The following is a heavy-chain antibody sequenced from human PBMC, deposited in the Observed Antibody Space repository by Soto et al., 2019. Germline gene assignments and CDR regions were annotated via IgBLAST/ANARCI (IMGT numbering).Heavy chain of an antibody. V-gene: IGHV3-9*01. CDR2: ISWNSGSI. CDR1: GFTFDDYA. CDR3: AKDMGRTVVVVAALDY. J-gene: IGHJ4*02. D-gene: IGHD2-15*01. Sequence: GGSLRLSCAASGFTFDDYAMHWVRQAPGKGLEWVSGISWNSGSIGYADSVKGRFTISRDNAKNPLYLQMNSLRAEDTALYYCAKDMGRTVVVVAALDYWGQGTLVTVSS.